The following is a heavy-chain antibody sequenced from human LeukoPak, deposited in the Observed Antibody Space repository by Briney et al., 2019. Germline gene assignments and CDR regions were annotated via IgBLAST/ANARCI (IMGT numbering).Heavy chain of an antibody. Sequence: GASVKVSCTASGYTFTSYYMHWVWQPPGPGNELMGIINLSGGGTSYAQNFQGRVTMTRDTSTSTVYMELSSLRSEDTAVYYCARDHEYYYGSGSYYPGGCDYWGQGTLVTVSS. CDR2: INLSGGGT. J-gene: IGHJ4*02. CDR3: ARDHEYYYGSGSYYPGGCDY. V-gene: IGHV1-46*01. D-gene: IGHD3-10*01. CDR1: GYTFTSYY.